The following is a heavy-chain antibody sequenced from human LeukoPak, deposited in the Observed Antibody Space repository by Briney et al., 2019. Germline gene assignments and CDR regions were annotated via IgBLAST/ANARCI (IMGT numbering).Heavy chain of an antibody. V-gene: IGHV3-23*01. D-gene: IGHD6-19*01. J-gene: IGHJ4*02. CDR3: AKDSRLRGQWLVHYFDY. Sequence: GGSLRLSCAASGFTFSSYAMSWVRQAPGKGLEWVSAISGSGGSTYYADSVKGRFIISRDNSKNTLYLQMNSLRAEDTAVYYCAKDSRLRGQWLVHYFDYWGQGTLVTVSS. CDR1: GFTFSSYA. CDR2: ISGSGGST.